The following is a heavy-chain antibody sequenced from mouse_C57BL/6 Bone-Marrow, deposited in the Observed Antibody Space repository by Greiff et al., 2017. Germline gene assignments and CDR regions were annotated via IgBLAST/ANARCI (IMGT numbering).Heavy chain of an antibody. V-gene: IGHV5-15*01. Sequence: EVQGVESGGGLVQPGGSLKLSCAASGFTFSDYGMAWVRQAPRKGPEWVAFISNLAYSIYYADTVTGRFTISRENAKNTLYLEMSSLRSEDTAMYYCARGGDDGYYFWDFDVWGTGTTVTVSS. CDR3: ARGGDDGYYFWDFDV. D-gene: IGHD2-3*01. CDR2: ISNLAYSI. CDR1: GFTFSDYG. J-gene: IGHJ1*03.